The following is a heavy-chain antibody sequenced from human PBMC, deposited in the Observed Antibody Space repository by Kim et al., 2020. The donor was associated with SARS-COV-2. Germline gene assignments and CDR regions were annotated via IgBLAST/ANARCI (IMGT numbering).Heavy chain of an antibody. CDR3: ARGGLDYDDSGYAFAFDI. V-gene: IGHV4-59*01. Sequence: SETLSLTCTVSGASINSYYWSWIRKPPGKGLEWIGYIYDSGSSKYNPSLRSRVTMSLDTSKNRFSLKMMSVTAADTAIYYCARGGLDYDDSGYAFAFDIWGQGTMATVSS. J-gene: IGHJ3*02. CDR1: GASINSYY. CDR2: IYDSGSS. D-gene: IGHD3-22*01.